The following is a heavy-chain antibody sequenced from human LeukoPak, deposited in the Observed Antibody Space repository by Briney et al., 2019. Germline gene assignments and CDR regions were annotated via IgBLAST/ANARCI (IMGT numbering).Heavy chain of an antibody. CDR1: GFTFSSYG. CDR2: IRYDGSNK. D-gene: IGHD6-25*01. CDR3: AKDIQRLGPDAFDI. J-gene: IGHJ3*02. V-gene: IGHV3-30*02. Sequence: GGSLRLSCAASGFTFSSYGMHWVRQAPGKGLEWVAFIRYDGSNKYYADSVKGRFTISRDSSKNTLYLQMNSLRAEDTAVYYCAKDIQRLGPDAFDIWGQGTMVTVSS.